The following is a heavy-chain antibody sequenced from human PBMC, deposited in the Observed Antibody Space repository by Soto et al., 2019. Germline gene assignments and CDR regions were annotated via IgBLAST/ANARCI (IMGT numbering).Heavy chain of an antibody. J-gene: IGHJ4*02. CDR1: GFTFSIFA. CDR2: ISGSGGST. V-gene: IGHV3-23*01. Sequence: GGSLRLSCAASGFTFSIFAMSWVRQSPGKGLEWVSTISGSGGSTYYADAVKGRFSISRDNSMGTLYLQLKSLRGEDTAIYYCAKEVSLGSTVDLGYWGQGTLVTVSS. CDR3: AKEVSLGSTVDLGY. D-gene: IGHD7-27*01.